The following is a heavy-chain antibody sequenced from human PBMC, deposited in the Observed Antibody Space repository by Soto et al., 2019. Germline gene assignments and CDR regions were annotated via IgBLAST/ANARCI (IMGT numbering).Heavy chain of an antibody. CDR2: ISGSGGST. Sequence: EVQLLESGGGLVQPGGSLRLSCAAAGFTFSIYAMSWVRQAPGKGLEWVSAISGSGGSTYYADSVKGRFTISRDNSKNTPYLQMNSLRAGDTAVYYCAKATRGGAATLIRDYWGQGTLVTVSS. D-gene: IGHD6-13*01. V-gene: IGHV3-23*01. CDR3: AKATRGGAATLIRDY. J-gene: IGHJ4*02. CDR1: GFTFSIYA.